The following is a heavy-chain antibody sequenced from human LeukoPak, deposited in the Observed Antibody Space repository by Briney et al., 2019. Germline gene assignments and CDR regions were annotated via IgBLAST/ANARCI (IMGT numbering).Heavy chain of an antibody. CDR3: ATDFWSGHDW. CDR2: TYIDGST. CDR1: GASINNYY. J-gene: IGHJ4*02. D-gene: IGHD3-3*01. V-gene: IGHV4-4*07. Sequence: SETLSPTCSVSGASINNYYWSWLRQPAGKGLEWIGRTYIDGSTNYPPSLKSRVTISLDKSRNEVSLKLTSVTAADTAVYYCATDFWSGHDWWGQGVLVTVSS.